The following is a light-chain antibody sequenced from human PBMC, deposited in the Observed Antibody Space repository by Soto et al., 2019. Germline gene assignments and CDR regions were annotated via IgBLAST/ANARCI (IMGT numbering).Light chain of an antibody. Sequence: SYELTQPPSVSVAPGQTATVTCGGRNIGSKSVHWYQQKPGQAPVQVVHDDSDRPSGIPGRFSGSNSGDTATLTISGVEAGDEADYYCQVWDRSSNHWVFGGGTKLTVL. CDR1: NIGSKS. CDR2: DDS. J-gene: IGLJ3*02. V-gene: IGLV3-21*02. CDR3: QVWDRSSNHWV.